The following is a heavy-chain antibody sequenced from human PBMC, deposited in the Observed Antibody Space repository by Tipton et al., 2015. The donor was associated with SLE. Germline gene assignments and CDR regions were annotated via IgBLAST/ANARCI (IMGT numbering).Heavy chain of an antibody. CDR1: GGSFTRGGYY. Sequence: TLSLTCTVSGGSFTRGGYYWSWIRQHPGEGLEWIGYIHYTGTTYYNPSLESRTTISVDTSANQFYLKLHSVTAADTAVYYCVRELDTFDIWGQGTMVTVSS. J-gene: IGHJ3*02. V-gene: IGHV4-31*03. CDR3: VRELDTFDI. CDR2: IHYTGTT.